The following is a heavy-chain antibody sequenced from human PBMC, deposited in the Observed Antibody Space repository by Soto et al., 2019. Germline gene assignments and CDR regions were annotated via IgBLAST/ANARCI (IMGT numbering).Heavy chain of an antibody. J-gene: IGHJ6*02. CDR1: GYTVTGYY. Sequence: ASVKVSCKASGYTVTGYYMHWVRQAPGQGLEWMGWINPNSGGTNYAQKFQGWVTMTRDTSISTAYMELSRLRSDDTAVYYCARALRWGGSYPDYYYYGMDVWGQGTTVTVS. CDR3: ARALRWGGSYPDYYYYGMDV. CDR2: INPNSGGT. D-gene: IGHD1-26*01. V-gene: IGHV1-2*04.